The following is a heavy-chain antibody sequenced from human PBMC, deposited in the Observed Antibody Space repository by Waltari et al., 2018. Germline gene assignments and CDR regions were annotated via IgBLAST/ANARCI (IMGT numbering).Heavy chain of an antibody. CDR3: ATVGLRFLEWLSSPGAFDI. J-gene: IGHJ3*02. CDR1: GYTFTDYY. CDR2: VDPEDGET. D-gene: IGHD3-3*01. V-gene: IGHV1-69-2*01. Sequence: EVQLVQSGAEVKKPGATVKISCKASGYTFTDYYMHWVQPAPGKGLEWMGRVDPEDGETIYAEKFQGRVTITADTSTDTAYMELSSLRSEDTAVYYCATVGLRFLEWLSSPGAFDIWGQGTMVTVSS.